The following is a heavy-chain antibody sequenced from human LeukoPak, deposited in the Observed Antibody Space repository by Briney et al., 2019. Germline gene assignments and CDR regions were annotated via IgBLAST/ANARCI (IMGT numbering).Heavy chain of an antibody. CDR2: IKQDGSEK. CDR1: GFTLSSYW. J-gene: IGHJ4*02. CDR3: ASFRGRGVITNYFDY. D-gene: IGHD3-10*01. V-gene: IGHV3-7*01. Sequence: QSGRSLRLSCAASGFTLSSYWMSWVRQAPGKGLEWVANIKQDGSEKYYVDSVKGRFTISRDNAKNSLYLQMNSLRAEDTAVYYCASFRGRGVITNYFDYWGQGTLVTVSS.